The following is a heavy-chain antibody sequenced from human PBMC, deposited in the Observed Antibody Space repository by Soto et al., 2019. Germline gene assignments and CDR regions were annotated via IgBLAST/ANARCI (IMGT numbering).Heavy chain of an antibody. J-gene: IGHJ6*03. CDR1: GGSFSGYY. CDR2: INHSGST. CDR3: ARGHPAITIFGVVSPYYYYYMDV. D-gene: IGHD3-3*01. Sequence: QVQLQQWGAGLLKPSETLSLTCAVYGGSFSGYYWSWIRQPPGKGLEWIGEINHSGSTNYNPSLNSRVTISVDTSKNQFSLKLSSVTAADTAVYYCARGHPAITIFGVVSPYYYYYMDVWGKGTTVTVSS. V-gene: IGHV4-34*01.